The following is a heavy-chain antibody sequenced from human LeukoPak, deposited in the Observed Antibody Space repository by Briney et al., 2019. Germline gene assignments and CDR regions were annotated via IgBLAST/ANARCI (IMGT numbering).Heavy chain of an antibody. CDR3: AKSQFGGVFDGFDI. J-gene: IGHJ3*02. Sequence: QSGGSLRLSCAASGFTFSSYAMSWVRQAPGKGLEWVSAISGSGASTYYADSVKGRFTISRDNSKNTQYVQMNSLRAEDTAVYYCAKSQFGGVFDGFDIWGQGTMVTVAS. D-gene: IGHD3-16*01. CDR1: GFTFSSYA. CDR2: ISGSGAST. V-gene: IGHV3-23*01.